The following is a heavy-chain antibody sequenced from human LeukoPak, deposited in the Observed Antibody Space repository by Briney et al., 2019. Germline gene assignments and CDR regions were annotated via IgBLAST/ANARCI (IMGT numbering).Heavy chain of an antibody. D-gene: IGHD3-10*01. CDR3: AKQRAYRGEWAFDI. Sequence: SETLSLTCTVSGGSISSSSYYWGWIRQPPGKGLEWIGSIYYSGSTSYNPSLKSRVTISVDTSKNQFSLKLSSVTAADTAVYYCAKQRAYRGEWAFDIWGQGTRVIVS. J-gene: IGHJ3*02. CDR2: IYYSGST. V-gene: IGHV4-39*01. CDR1: GGSISSSSYY.